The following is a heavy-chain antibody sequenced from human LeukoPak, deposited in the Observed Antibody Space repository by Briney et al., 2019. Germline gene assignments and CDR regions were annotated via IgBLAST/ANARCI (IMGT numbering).Heavy chain of an antibody. D-gene: IGHD5-24*01. CDR2: ISSSGSTI. CDR3: ARVRGGYNSFYFDY. V-gene: IGHV3-48*03. Sequence: GGSLRLSCAASGFTFSSYVMSWVRQAPGKGLEWVSYISSSGSTIYYADSVKGRFTISRDNAKNSLYLQMNSLRAEDTAVYYCARVRGGYNSFYFDYWGQGTLVTVSS. CDR1: GFTFSSYV. J-gene: IGHJ4*02.